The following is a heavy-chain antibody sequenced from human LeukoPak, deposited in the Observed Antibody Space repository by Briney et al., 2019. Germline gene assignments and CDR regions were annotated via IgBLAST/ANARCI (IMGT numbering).Heavy chain of an antibody. Sequence: SETLSLTCTVSGGSISSSSYYWGWIRQPPGKGLEWIGSIYYSGSTYYNPSLKSRVTISVDTSKNQFSLKLSSVTAADTAVYYCARGDFWSGYLFEYWGQGTLVTVSS. CDR3: ARGDFWSGYLFEY. D-gene: IGHD3-3*01. CDR1: GGSISSSSYY. J-gene: IGHJ4*02. CDR2: IYYSGST. V-gene: IGHV4-39*07.